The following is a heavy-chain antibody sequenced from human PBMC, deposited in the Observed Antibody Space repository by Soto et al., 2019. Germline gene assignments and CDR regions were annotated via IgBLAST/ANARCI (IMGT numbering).Heavy chain of an antibody. Sequence: GGSLRLSWAASGFTIGTYAMHWVRQAPGKGLEWVAVIYYDGSNRYYGDAVKGRFTISRDNSKSTLYLQMSSLRAEDTAVYYCARAFCTNGVCYYFFDYWGHGTLVTVSS. CDR3: ARAFCTNGVCYYFFDY. V-gene: IGHV3-33*01. D-gene: IGHD2-8*01. CDR2: IYYDGSNR. J-gene: IGHJ4*01. CDR1: GFTIGTYA.